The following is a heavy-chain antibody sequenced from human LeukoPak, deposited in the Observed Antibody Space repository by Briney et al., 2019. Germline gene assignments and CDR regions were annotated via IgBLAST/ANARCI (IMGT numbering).Heavy chain of an antibody. CDR3: AKVLLTRYSYGD. J-gene: IGHJ4*02. D-gene: IGHD5-18*01. CDR1: GFNFNTET. V-gene: IGHV3-23*01. Sequence: GGSLRLPCAASGFNFNTETMNWVRQAPGKGLEWVSAISGSGGSTYYADSVKGRFTISRDNSKNTLYLQMNSQRAEDTAVYYCAKVLLTRYSYGDWGQGTLVTVSS. CDR2: ISGSGGST.